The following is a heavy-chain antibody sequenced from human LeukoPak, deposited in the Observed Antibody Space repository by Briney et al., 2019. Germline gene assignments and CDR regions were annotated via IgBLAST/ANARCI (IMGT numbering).Heavy chain of an antibody. CDR2: IYYSGST. CDR1: GGSISSYY. Sequence: PSETLSLXCTVSGGSISSYYWSWIRQPPGKGLEWIGYIYYSGSTNYNPSLKSRVTISVDTSKNQFSLKLSSVTAADTAVYYCASDLGYCSGGSCYKGHSWFDPWGQGTLVTVSS. D-gene: IGHD2-15*01. V-gene: IGHV4-59*01. J-gene: IGHJ5*02. CDR3: ASDLGYCSGGSCYKGHSWFDP.